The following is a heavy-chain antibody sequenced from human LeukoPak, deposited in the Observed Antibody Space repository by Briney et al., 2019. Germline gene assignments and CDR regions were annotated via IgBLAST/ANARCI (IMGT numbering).Heavy chain of an antibody. D-gene: IGHD4-17*01. CDR1: GFTFSSYG. CDR3: AKYSDYGQHRDWLDP. Sequence: GGSLRLSCTGSGFTFSSYGIHWVRQAPGKGLEWVAVVSYDGNRKYYAESVKGRFTISKDNSKSTVYLEMGSLRGEDTAVYYCAKYSDYGQHRDWLDPWGQGTPVTVSS. V-gene: IGHV3-30*18. CDR2: VSYDGNRK. J-gene: IGHJ5*02.